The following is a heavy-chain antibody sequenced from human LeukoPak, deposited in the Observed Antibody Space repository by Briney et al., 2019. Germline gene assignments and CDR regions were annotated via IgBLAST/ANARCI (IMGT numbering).Heavy chain of an antibody. Sequence: GGSLRLSCTASGFTVSRNYMSWVRQAPGKGLEWVSIIYSGGTTYYADSVKGRFTISRDNSKSTLYLQMNSLRAEDTAVYYCAREVLDTAMALGYWGQGTLVTVSS. V-gene: IGHV3-66*01. CDR3: AREVLDTAMALGY. D-gene: IGHD5-18*01. CDR1: GFTVSRNY. CDR2: IYSGGTT. J-gene: IGHJ4*02.